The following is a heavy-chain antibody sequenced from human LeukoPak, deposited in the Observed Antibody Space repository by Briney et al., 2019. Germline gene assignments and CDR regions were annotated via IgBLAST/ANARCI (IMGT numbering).Heavy chain of an antibody. J-gene: IGHJ6*02. CDR2: IIPIFGTA. CDR1: GGTFSSYA. V-gene: IGHV1-69*13. D-gene: IGHD3-10*01. CDR3: ARVPGAIKRKYGMDV. Sequence: ASVKVSCKASGGTFSSYAISWVRRAPGQGLEWMGGIIPIFGTANYAQKFQGRVTITADESTSTAYMELSSLRSEDTAVYYCARVPGAIKRKYGMDVWGQGTTVTVSS.